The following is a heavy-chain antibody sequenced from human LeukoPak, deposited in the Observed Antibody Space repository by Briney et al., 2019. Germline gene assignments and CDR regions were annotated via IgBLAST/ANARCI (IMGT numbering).Heavy chain of an antibody. J-gene: IGHJ4*02. CDR2: IGISSGNT. Sequence: PGGSLRPSCEASEFTFSVYTMNWVPQAPGKGLEWISYIGISSGNTKYADSVKGRFTISGDKAKNSLYLQMNSLRVEDTAVYYCARDYKYAFDNWGQGTLVTVSS. V-gene: IGHV3-48*01. CDR1: EFTFSVYT. CDR3: ARDYKYAFDN. D-gene: IGHD5-24*01.